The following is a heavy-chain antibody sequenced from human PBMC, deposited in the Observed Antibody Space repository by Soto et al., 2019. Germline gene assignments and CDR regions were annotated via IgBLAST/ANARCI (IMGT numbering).Heavy chain of an antibody. CDR1: GYTFTSYG. Sequence: QVQLVQSGAEVKKPGASVKVSCKASGYTFTSYGISWVRQAPGQGLEWMGWISAYNGNTNYAQKLQGRVTMTTDISPRTAYMELRSLRSDDTAVYYCARPTHSSSWYKAGLDPWGQGTLVTVSS. D-gene: IGHD6-13*01. J-gene: IGHJ5*02. CDR2: ISAYNGNT. CDR3: ARPTHSSSWYKAGLDP. V-gene: IGHV1-18*04.